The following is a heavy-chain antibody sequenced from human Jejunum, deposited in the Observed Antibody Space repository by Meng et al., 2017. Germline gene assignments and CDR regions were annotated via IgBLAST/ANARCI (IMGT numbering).Heavy chain of an antibody. CDR3: GRDLGGFYGV. CDR2: IDTGGGTT. J-gene: IGHJ4*02. CDR1: GFTFSNYW. Sequence: EVQLVESGGGLVQPGGSLRLSCSASGFTFSNYWMHWVRQAPGKGLVWVSRIDTGGGTTNYADSVRGRFTIYRDNAESTLYLQMNSLTAEDTGVYYCGRDLGGFYGVWGRGALVTVSS. D-gene: IGHD2/OR15-2a*01. V-gene: IGHV3-74*01.